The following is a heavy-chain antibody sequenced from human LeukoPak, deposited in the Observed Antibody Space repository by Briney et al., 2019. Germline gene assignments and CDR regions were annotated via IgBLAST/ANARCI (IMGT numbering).Heavy chain of an antibody. V-gene: IGHV3-48*01. J-gene: IGHJ4*02. CDR2: ISSSSSTI. D-gene: IGHD4-11*01. CDR3: ARNPMTTELDY. Sequence: WGSLSLSCAASGFTFSSYSMNWVRDAPGKGREWVSYISSSSSTIYYADSVKGQFTISRDNAKNSLYLQMNSLRAEDTAVYYCARNPMTTELDYWGQGTLVTVSS. CDR1: GFTFSSYS.